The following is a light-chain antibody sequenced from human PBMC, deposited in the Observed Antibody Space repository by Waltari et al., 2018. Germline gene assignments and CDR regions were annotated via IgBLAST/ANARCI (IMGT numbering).Light chain of an antibody. V-gene: IGLV2-14*03. J-gene: IGLJ1*01. Sequence: QSALTQPASVSGSPGRSLTISCTGTSSDVGGSNFVSWYQQHPGKAPKLMIYDVTNRPSGVSNRFSGSKSGNTASLTISGLQAEDEADYYCSSYTSSSSYVFGIGTKVTVL. CDR3: SSYTSSSSYV. CDR2: DVT. CDR1: SSDVGGSNF.